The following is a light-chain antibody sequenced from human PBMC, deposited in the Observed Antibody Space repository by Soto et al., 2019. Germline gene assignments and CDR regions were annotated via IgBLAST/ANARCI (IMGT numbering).Light chain of an antibody. CDR1: ISNIGSNT. V-gene: IGLV1-44*01. CDR2: TTS. CDR3: AAWDDSLKGWV. J-gene: IGLJ3*02. Sequence: QPVLTQPPSASGTPGQRVTISCSGSISNIGSNTVNWYQHLPGTAPKLLIYTTSQRPSGVPDRFSASKSGTSASLAISGLQSEDEADYYCAAWDDSLKGWVFGGGTKLTVL.